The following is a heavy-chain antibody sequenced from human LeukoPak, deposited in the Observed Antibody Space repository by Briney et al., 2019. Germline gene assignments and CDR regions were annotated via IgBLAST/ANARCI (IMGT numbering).Heavy chain of an antibody. CDR2: IGAPGDT. CDR1: GFTFTNYG. CDR3: ARDRYSYGRY. Sequence: PGGSLRLSCAASGFTFTNYGMHWVRQSPGKGLEWVSSIGAPGDTYSAVSVKGRFTVSRENANNSLYLQMNSLRAEDTAVYYCARDRYSYGRYWGRGTLVTVSS. V-gene: IGHV3-13*04. D-gene: IGHD5-18*01. J-gene: IGHJ4*02.